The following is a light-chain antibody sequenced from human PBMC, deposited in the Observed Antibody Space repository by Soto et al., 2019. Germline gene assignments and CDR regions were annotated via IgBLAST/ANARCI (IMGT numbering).Light chain of an antibody. CDR1: SSNLGSNY. V-gene: IGLV1-51*01. J-gene: IGLJ2*01. CDR3: GTWDTSLSAVV. Sequence: QSVLTQPPSVSAAPGQKVTISCSGSSSNLGSNYVSWYQQLPGTAPKLLIYDNNNRPSGIPDRFSGSMSGTSATLGITGLQTGDEADYYCGTWDTSLSAVVFGGGTKVTVL. CDR2: DNN.